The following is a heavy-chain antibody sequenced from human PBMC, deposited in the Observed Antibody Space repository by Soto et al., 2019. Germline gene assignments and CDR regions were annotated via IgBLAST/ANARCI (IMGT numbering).Heavy chain of an antibody. Sequence: GASVKVSCKASGGTFSSYTISWVRQAPGQGLEWMGRIIPILGIANYAQKFQGRVTITADKSTSTAYMELSSLRSEDTAVYYCARASQLLKNNWFDPWGQGTLVTVSS. V-gene: IGHV1-69*02. CDR1: GGTFSSYT. D-gene: IGHD1-26*01. J-gene: IGHJ5*02. CDR3: ARASQLLKNNWFDP. CDR2: IIPILGIA.